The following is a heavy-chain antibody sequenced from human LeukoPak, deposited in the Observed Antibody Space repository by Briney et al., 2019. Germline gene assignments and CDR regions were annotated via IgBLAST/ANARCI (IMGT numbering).Heavy chain of an antibody. CDR2: INHSGST. V-gene: IGHV4-34*01. J-gene: IGHJ5*02. Sequence: PSETLSLTCAVYGGSFSGDYWSWIRQPPGKGMEWIGEINHSGSTNYNASLKSRVTISLDTSKNQLSLKLTSVTAADTAVYYCARGEPLRLGELDYFDPWGQGTLVTVSS. CDR1: GGSFSGDY. D-gene: IGHD3-16*01. CDR3: ARGEPLRLGELDYFDP.